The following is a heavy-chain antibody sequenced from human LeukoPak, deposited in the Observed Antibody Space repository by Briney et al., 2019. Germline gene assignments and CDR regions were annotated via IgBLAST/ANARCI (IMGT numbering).Heavy chain of an antibody. CDR1: GFTFSSYA. CDR2: ISGSGGST. CDR3: AERAAAGSYYYYGMDV. D-gene: IGHD6-13*01. J-gene: IGHJ6*02. Sequence: GGSLGLSCAASGFTFSSYAMSWVRQAPGKGLEWVSAISGSGGSTYYADSVKGRFTISRDNSKNTLYLQMNSLRAEDTAVYYCAERAAAGSYYYYGMDVWGQRTTVTVSS. V-gene: IGHV3-23*01.